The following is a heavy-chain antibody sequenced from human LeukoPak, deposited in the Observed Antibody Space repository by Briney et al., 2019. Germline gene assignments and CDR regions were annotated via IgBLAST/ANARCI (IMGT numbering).Heavy chain of an antibody. V-gene: IGHV3-11*04. CDR2: ISSSGSTI. J-gene: IGHJ4*02. CDR1: GFTFSDYY. Sequence: GGSLRLSCAASGFTFSDYYMSWIRQAPGKGLEWVSYISSSGSTIYYADSVKGRFTISRDNAKNSLYLQMNSLRAEDTAVYYCARGRLNIVVVPAAIPIDYWGQGTLVTVSS. D-gene: IGHD2-2*02. CDR3: ARGRLNIVVVPAAIPIDY.